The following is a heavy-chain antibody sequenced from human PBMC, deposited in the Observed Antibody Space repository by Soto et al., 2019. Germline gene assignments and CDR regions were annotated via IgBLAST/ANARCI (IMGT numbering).Heavy chain of an antibody. V-gene: IGHV6-1*01. J-gene: IGHJ4*02. Sequence: SQTLSLTCVISGDSVSSNSAAWNWIRQSPSRGLEWLGRTYYRSKWYNDYAVSVKSRITINPDTSKNQFSLQLNSVTPEDTAVYYCAREGIYYYGSGSYMFGYWGQGTLVTVSS. CDR3: AREGIYYYGSGSYMFGY. D-gene: IGHD3-10*01. CDR1: GDSVSSNSAA. CDR2: TYYRSKWYN.